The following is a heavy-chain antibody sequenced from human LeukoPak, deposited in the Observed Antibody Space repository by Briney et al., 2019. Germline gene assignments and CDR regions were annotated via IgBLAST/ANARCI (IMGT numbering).Heavy chain of an antibody. CDR2: IIPIFGTA. D-gene: IGHD2-8*01. J-gene: IGHJ3*02. Sequence: SVTVSCTASGGTFSSYAISWVRQAPGQGLEWMGGIIPIFGTANYAQKFQGRVTITADESTSTAYMELSSLRSEDTAVYYCAREGGCTNGVCYNDAFDIWGQGTMVTVSS. CDR1: GGTFSSYA. V-gene: IGHV1-69*13. CDR3: AREGGCTNGVCYNDAFDI.